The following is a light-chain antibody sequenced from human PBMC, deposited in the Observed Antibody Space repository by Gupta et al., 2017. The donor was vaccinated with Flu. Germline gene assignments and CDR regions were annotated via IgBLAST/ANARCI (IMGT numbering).Light chain of an antibody. CDR3: AAWDDSLSGPNWV. CDR1: SSNIGSNY. V-gene: IGLV1-47*01. J-gene: IGLJ3*02. CDR2: RNN. Sequence: QSVLTQPPSASGTPGHRVTSPCSGFSSNIGSNYVYWYRQLPGTAPKLLIYRNNQRPSGVPDRFSGSKSGTSASLAISGLRSEDEADYYCAAWDDSLSGPNWVFGGGTKLTVL.